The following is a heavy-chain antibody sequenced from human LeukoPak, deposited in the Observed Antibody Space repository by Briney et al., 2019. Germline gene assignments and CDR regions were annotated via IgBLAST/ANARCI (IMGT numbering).Heavy chain of an antibody. CDR3: ARQISGPSAFDI. V-gene: IGHV4-39*01. Sequence: LETLSLTCTVSGGSISSSSYYWGWVRQLPGKGLEWIGSIYYSGSTYYNPFLKSRVTISVDTSMNQFSLKLSSVTAADTAVYYCARQISGPSAFDIWGQGTMVTVSS. D-gene: IGHD6-19*01. CDR1: GGSISSSSYY. J-gene: IGHJ3*02. CDR2: IYYSGST.